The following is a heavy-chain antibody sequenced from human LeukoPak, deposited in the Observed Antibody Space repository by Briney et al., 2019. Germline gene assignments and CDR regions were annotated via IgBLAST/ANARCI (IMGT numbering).Heavy chain of an antibody. CDR1: GGSISSSNW. V-gene: IGHV4-4*02. J-gene: IGHJ3*01. D-gene: IGHD3-10*01. CDR3: AKSNGYGLIDI. CDR2: IFYSGST. Sequence: TSGTLSLTCAVSGGSISSSNWWSWVRQPPGKALEWIGNIFYSGSTYYSPSLKSRVTISLDTSRNQFSLKLNSVTAADTAVYYCAKSNGYGLIDIWGQGTMVTVSS.